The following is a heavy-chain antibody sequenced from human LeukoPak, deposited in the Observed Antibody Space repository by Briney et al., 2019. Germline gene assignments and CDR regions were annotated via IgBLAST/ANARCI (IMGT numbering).Heavy chain of an antibody. CDR1: GGSISSYY. CDR2: IYYSGST. D-gene: IGHD5-18*01. V-gene: IGHV4-59*08. J-gene: IGHJ4*02. CDR3: ARHVGYSSGFDY. Sequence: KPSETLSLTGSVSGGSISSYYWSWIRQPPGNGLEWSGCIYYSGSTNSNPSLNSRVTISVDTSKNQFSLKLSSVTAADTAVYSCARHVGYSSGFDYWGQGTLVTVSS.